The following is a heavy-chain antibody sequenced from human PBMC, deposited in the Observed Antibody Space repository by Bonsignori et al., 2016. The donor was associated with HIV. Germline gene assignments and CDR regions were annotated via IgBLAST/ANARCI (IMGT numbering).Heavy chain of an antibody. CDR3: ASEGAGEDDAFDI. CDR2: ISYVESSK. J-gene: IGHJ3*02. D-gene: IGHD3-16*01. Sequence: WIRQPPGKGLEWVAFISYVESSKYYADSVKGRFTISRDNSRNTLYLQMNSLRAEDTAVYYCASEGAGEDDAFDIWGQGTMVTVSS. V-gene: IGHV3-30-3*01.